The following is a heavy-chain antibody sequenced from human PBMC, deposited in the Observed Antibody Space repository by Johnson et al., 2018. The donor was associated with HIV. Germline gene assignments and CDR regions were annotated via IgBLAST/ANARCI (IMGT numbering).Heavy chain of an antibody. D-gene: IGHD1-1*01. CDR1: GFTFRDYY. CDR2: ISSSGTTI. Sequence: QVQLVESGGGVVQPGGSLRLSCAASGFTFRDYYMSWIRQAPGTGLEWVSYISSSGTTIYYADSVKGRFTISRDHVKNSLYLQMNSLRAEDTAVYYCARVPSGTPSSIWGQGTKVTVS. CDR3: ARVPSGTPSSI. J-gene: IGHJ3*02. V-gene: IGHV3-11*04.